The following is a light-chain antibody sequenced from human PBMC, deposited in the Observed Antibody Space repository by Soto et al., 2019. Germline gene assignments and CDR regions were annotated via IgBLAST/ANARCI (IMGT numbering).Light chain of an antibody. J-gene: IGKJ4*01. CDR3: QQLASYPIGT. CDR1: QDISSS. Sequence: DIQLTQSPSFLSASVGDRVTITCRASQDISSSLAWYQQKPGKAPKLLIYDASTLQTGVPSGFRGSGSGTEFTLTISSLQPEDFATYSCQQLASYPIGTFGGGTKVEIK. V-gene: IGKV1-9*01. CDR2: DAS.